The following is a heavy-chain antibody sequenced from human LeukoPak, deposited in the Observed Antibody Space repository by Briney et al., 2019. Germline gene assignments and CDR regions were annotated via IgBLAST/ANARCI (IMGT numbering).Heavy chain of an antibody. CDR3: ARDQARELERYHYFDY. CDR1: GYTFTSYG. Sequence: ASVKVSCKASGYTFTSYGISWVRQAPGQGLEWMGWISAYNGNTNYAQKLQGRVTMTTDTSTSTAYMELRSLRSDDTAVYYCARDQARELERYHYFDYWGQGTLVTVSS. CDR2: ISAYNGNT. J-gene: IGHJ4*02. V-gene: IGHV1-18*01. D-gene: IGHD1-1*01.